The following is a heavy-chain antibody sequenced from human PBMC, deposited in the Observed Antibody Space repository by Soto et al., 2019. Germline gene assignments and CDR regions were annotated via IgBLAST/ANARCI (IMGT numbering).Heavy chain of an antibody. CDR3: AIATGTTFAFDI. D-gene: IGHD1-1*01. J-gene: IGHJ3*02. CDR1: GFTFSSYE. CDR2: ISSSGSTI. Sequence: EVQLVESGGGLVQPGGSLRLSCAASGFTFSSYEMNWVRQAPGKGLEWVSYISSSGSTIYYADSVKGRFTISRDNAKNSLYLQMNSLRAEDTAVYYCAIATGTTFAFDIWGQGTMVTVSS. V-gene: IGHV3-48*03.